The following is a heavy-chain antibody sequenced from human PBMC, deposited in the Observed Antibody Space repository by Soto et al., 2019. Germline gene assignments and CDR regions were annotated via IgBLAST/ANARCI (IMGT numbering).Heavy chain of an antibody. D-gene: IGHD3-22*01. CDR2: IYFSGST. J-gene: IGHJ4*02. Sequence: SETLSLTCTVSGGSISGYYWSWIRQFPGKGLEWIGYIYFSGSTDYNPSLKSRVTISVDTSKNHFSLKLTSVTAADTAVYYCARVTESHFSYYDSTSYYYLFDYWGQGTLVTRLL. CDR1: GGSISGYY. V-gene: IGHV4-59*01. CDR3: ARVTESHFSYYDSTSYYYLFDY.